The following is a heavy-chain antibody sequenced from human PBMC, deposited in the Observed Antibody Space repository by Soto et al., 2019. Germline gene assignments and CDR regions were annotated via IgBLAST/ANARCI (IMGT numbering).Heavy chain of an antibody. CDR1: GFTFTSSA. D-gene: IGHD1-20*01. Sequence: GSSVKVSCKASGFTFTSSAVQWVRQARGQRLEWIGWIVVGSGNTNYAQKFQERVTITRDMSTSTAYMELSSLRSEDTAVYYCVALEDNWNECDCWCQGTRVTVAS. CDR2: IVVGSGNT. CDR3: VALEDNWNECDC. J-gene: IGHJ4*02. V-gene: IGHV1-58*01.